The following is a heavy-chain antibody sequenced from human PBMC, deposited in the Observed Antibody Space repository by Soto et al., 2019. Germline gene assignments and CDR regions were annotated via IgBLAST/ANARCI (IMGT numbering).Heavy chain of an antibody. CDR2: IHGSGAGT. J-gene: IGHJ5*02. V-gene: IGHV3-23*01. D-gene: IGHD6-19*01. CDR3: AKDAVARNGGWDLFDP. Sequence: EVQLLESGGGLVQPGGSLRLSCAASGFTFSHYAMSWVRQAPGKGLEWVSSIHGSGAGTYYADSVKGRFTVSRDDSKETRYLQMSSLTVDDTAVYYCAKDAVARNGGWDLFDPWGQGTLVTVAS. CDR1: GFTFSHYA.